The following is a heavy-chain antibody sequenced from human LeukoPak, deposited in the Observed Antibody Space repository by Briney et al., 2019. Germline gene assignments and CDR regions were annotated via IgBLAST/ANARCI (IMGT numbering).Heavy chain of an antibody. D-gene: IGHD3-22*01. J-gene: IGHJ4*02. V-gene: IGHV3-53*01. Sequence: GGSLRLSCAASGFTVSSNYISWVRQAPGKGLEWVSFIYSGGSTYYADSVKGRFTISSDNSKNKLYLQVNSLIADDTAVYYCARASEISSGYLGYYFDYWGQGTLVTVSS. CDR1: GFTVSSNY. CDR2: IYSGGST. CDR3: ARASEISSGYLGYYFDY.